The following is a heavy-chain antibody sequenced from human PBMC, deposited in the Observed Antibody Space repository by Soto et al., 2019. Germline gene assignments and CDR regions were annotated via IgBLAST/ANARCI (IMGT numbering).Heavy chain of an antibody. CDR3: ARPPRKNDFWSGYLAYGMDV. J-gene: IGHJ6*02. CDR2: IWYDGSNK. CDR1: GFTFSSYG. V-gene: IGHV3-33*01. Sequence: PGGSLRLSCSDSGFTFSSYGMHWVRQAPGKGLEWVAVIWYDGSNKYYADSVKGRFTISRDNSKNTLYLQMNSLRAEDTAVYYCARPPRKNDFWSGYLAYGMDVWGQGTTVTVSS. D-gene: IGHD3-3*01.